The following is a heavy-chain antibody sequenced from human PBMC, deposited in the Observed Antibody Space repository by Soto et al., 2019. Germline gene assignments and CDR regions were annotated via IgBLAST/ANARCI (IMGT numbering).Heavy chain of an antibody. CDR2: IYYSGST. D-gene: IGHD3-3*01. CDR1: GGSISSYY. J-gene: IGHJ4*02. V-gene: IGHV4-59*08. CDR3: ARHPAIFGNDY. Sequence: KPSETLSLTCTVSGGSISSYYWSWIRQPPGKGLEWIGYIYYSGSTNYNPSLKSRVTISVGTSKNQFSLKLSSVTAADTAVYYCARHPAIFGNDYWGQGTLVTVSS.